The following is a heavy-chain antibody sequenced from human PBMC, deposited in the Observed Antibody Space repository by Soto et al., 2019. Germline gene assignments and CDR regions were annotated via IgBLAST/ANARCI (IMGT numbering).Heavy chain of an antibody. D-gene: IGHD3-3*01. CDR1: GVTFSSYA. V-gene: IGHV1-69*06. J-gene: IGHJ3*02. Sequence: GASVKVSCKASGVTFSSYAISWVPPAPVQGLEWMVGLIPIFRTANYAQKFQGRVTITADKSTSTAYMELSSLRSEDTAVYYCARGVTICGVVSEHRNDAFDIWGQGTRVTVS. CDR2: LIPIFRTA. CDR3: ARGVTICGVVSEHRNDAFDI.